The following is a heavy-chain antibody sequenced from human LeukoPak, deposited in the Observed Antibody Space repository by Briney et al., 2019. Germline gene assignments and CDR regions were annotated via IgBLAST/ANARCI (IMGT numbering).Heavy chain of an antibody. Sequence: ASVTVSCKASGYTFTGYYIHWVRQAPGQGLEWMGWINPNSGGTNYAQMFQGWVTMTRDTSISTAYMELSRLSSDDTAVYYCARAGGASDSSGWYVFDYWGQGTLVTVSS. V-gene: IGHV1-2*04. CDR2: INPNSGGT. CDR3: ARAGGASDSSGWYVFDY. J-gene: IGHJ4*02. D-gene: IGHD6-19*01. CDR1: GYTFTGYY.